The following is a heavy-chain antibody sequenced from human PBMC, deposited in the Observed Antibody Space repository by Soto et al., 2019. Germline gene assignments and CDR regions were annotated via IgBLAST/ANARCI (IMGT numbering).Heavy chain of an antibody. V-gene: IGHV3-23*01. CDR3: AKDGYGDNVPDY. D-gene: IGHD4-17*01. Sequence: EVQLLESGGGWVQPGGSLRLSCAASGFTFSSYAMSWVRQAPGKGLEWVSAISGSGGSTYYADSEKGRFTISRDNSKNTLYLQMNSLRAEDTAVYYCAKDGYGDNVPDYWGQGTLVTVSS. CDR2: ISGSGGST. CDR1: GFTFSSYA. J-gene: IGHJ4*02.